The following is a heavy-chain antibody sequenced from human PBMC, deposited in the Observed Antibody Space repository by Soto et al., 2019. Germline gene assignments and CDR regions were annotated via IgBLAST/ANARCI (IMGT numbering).Heavy chain of an antibody. CDR1: GFTFSDFG. CDR3: AKDAGNEESLFDY. J-gene: IGHJ4*02. Sequence: GGSLRLSCEASGFTFSDFGMSWVRQIPGKGLEWVSTVNNDGRNTHYADSVEGRFTISRDNSKNTLYLQMGSLRAEDTAIYYCAKDAGNEESLFDYWGQGTLVTVSS. CDR2: VNNDGRNT. V-gene: IGHV3-23*01.